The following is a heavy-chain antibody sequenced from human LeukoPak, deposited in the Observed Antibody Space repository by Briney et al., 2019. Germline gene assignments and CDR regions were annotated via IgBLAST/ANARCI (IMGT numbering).Heavy chain of an antibody. CDR2: ISSSSNYI. CDR1: GFTFSTYS. J-gene: IGHJ4*02. CDR3: ARDFARSVGCYFDY. D-gene: IGHD3-16*01. V-gene: IGHV3-21*04. Sequence: PGGSLRLSCAASGFTFSTYSMNWVRQAPGKGLEWVSSISSSSNYIYYADSVKGRFTISRDNAKNSLYLQMNSVRAEDTAVYYCARDFARSVGCYFDYWGQGTLVTVSS.